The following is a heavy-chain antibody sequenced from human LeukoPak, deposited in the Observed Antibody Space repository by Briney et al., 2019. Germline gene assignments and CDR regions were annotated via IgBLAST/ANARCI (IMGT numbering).Heavy chain of an antibody. J-gene: IGHJ3*02. D-gene: IGHD6-6*01. V-gene: IGHV3-48*01. CDR3: AREYSSSSGRAFDI. CDR2: IRTSSSTT. Sequence: GGSLRLSCAASGFTFSSYGMNWVRQAPGKGLEWVSYIRTSSSTTYYADSVKGRFTISRDNANSSLYLQMSSLRPEDTAMYYCAREYSSSSGRAFDIWGQGTMVTVSS. CDR1: GFTFSSYG.